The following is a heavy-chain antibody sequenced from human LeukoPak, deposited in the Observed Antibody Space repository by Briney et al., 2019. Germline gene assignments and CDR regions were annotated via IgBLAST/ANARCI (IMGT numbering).Heavy chain of an antibody. CDR3: ARGLRYCSGGSCWWFDP. D-gene: IGHD2-15*01. Sequence: RGSLRLSCAASGFTFSSYEMNWVRQAPGKGLEWVSYISSSGSTIYYADSVKGRFTISRDNAKNSLYLQMNSLRAEDTAVYYCARGLRYCSGGSCWWFDPWGQGTLVTVSS. V-gene: IGHV3-48*03. CDR2: ISSSGSTI. CDR1: GFTFSSYE. J-gene: IGHJ5*02.